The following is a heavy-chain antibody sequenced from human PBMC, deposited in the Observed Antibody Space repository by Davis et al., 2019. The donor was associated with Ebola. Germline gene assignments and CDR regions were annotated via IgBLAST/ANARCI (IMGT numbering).Heavy chain of an antibody. V-gene: IGHV4-39*01. J-gene: IGHJ4*02. CDR3: ARQAEGFDY. CDR2: IYYSGST. CDR1: GGSISSSSYY. Sequence: MPSETLSLTCTVSGGSISSSSYYWGWIRQPPGKGLEWIGSIYYSGSTYYNPSLKSRVTISVDTSKNQFSLKLSSVTAADTAVYYCARQAEGFDYWGQGTLVTVSS.